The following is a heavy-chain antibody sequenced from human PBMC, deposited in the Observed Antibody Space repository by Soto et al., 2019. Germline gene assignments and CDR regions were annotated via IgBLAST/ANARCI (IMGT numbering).Heavy chain of an antibody. V-gene: IGHV3-64*02. CDR1: GFTFSNSA. Sequence: GGSLRLSCAASGFTFSNSAMHWVRQPPGEGLEYVSSITRDGGRTQYADSVRARFTISRDNSKNTLYLQMGSLRPEDMAVYYCATQSIAVAGPVGVGYWGQGTLVTVSS. CDR3: ATQSIAVAGPVGVGY. J-gene: IGHJ4*02. CDR2: ITRDGGRT. D-gene: IGHD6-19*01.